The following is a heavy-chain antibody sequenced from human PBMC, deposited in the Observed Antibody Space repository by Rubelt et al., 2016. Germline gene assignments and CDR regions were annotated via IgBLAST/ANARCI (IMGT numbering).Heavy chain of an antibody. V-gene: IGHV1-3*01. CDR1: GYTFTNYP. D-gene: IGHD1-26*01. CDR2: INAGNGHT. J-gene: IGHJ4*02. CDR3: ARVRQVGATPVGY. Sequence: QVQLVQSGAEVKKPGASVKVSCKASGYTFTNYPIHWVRQAPGQRLEWMGWINAGNGHTKYSQKVQGRVTITGDTSASTVYMELSSLRSEDTAVYYCARVRQVGATPVGYWGQGTLVTVSS.